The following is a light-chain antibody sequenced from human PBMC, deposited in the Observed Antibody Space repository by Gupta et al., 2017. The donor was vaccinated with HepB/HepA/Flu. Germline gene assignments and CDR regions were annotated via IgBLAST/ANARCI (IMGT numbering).Light chain of an antibody. Sequence: SSELTQDPAVSVALGQTVRITCQGESLRNYDASWYQQKPGQAPVLVIYVNIHRPSGIPDRFSASSSGTTASLTIPGAQAEDEADYYCNSPDRSGIRVVFGGGTKLTVL. CDR2: VNI. V-gene: IGLV3-19*01. CDR1: SLRNYD. J-gene: IGLJ2*01. CDR3: NSPDRSGIRVV.